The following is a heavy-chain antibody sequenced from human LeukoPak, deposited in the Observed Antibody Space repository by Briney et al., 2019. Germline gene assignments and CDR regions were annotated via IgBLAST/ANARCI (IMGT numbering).Heavy chain of an antibody. CDR2: IGTSSSSI. V-gene: IGHV3-21*01. CDR1: GFTFSSYP. J-gene: IGHJ5*02. CDR3: ARDLGSSHWFDP. Sequence: PGGSLRLSCAASGFTFSSYPINWVRQAPGKGLEWVSSIGTSSSSIYYADSVKGRFTISRDNAKSSLYLQMNSLRAEDTAVYYCARDLGSSHWFDPWGQGTLVTVSS.